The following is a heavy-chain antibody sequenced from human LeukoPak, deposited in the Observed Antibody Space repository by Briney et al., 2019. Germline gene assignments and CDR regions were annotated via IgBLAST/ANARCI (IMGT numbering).Heavy chain of an antibody. Sequence: ASVKVSCKASGGTFSSYTISWVRQAPGQGLEWMGRIIPIHGIANYAQKFQGRVTITADKYTSTAYMELSSLRYEDTAVYFCARDLGDNDYWGQGTLVTVSS. CDR2: IIPIHGIA. V-gene: IGHV1-69*02. J-gene: IGHJ4*02. CDR1: GGTFSSYT. D-gene: IGHD1-14*01. CDR3: ARDLGDNDY.